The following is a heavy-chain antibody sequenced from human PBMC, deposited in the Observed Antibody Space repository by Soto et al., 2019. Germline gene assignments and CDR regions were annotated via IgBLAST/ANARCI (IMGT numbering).Heavy chain of an antibody. J-gene: IGHJ3*02. CDR1: GFTFSSYS. D-gene: IGHD3-16*01. V-gene: IGHV3-21*01. CDR3: ASCWGTTGHAFDI. Sequence: PGGSLRLSCAASGFTFSSYSMNWVRQAPGKGLEWVSSISTSSTDIYYADSVKGRFTISRDNAKNSLYLQLNSLKAEDTAVYYVASCWGTTGHAFDIWGQGTMVTVSS. CDR2: ISTSSTDI.